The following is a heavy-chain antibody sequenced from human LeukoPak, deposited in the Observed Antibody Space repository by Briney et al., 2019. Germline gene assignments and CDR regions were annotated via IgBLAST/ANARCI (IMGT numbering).Heavy chain of an antibody. CDR3: LSEFREYRLGWFDP. D-gene: IGHD2-2*01. J-gene: IGHJ5*02. Sequence: ASVKVSCKASGYTFTSYGISWVRQAPGQGLEWMGWISAYNGNTNYAQKLQGRVTMTTDTSTSTAYMELRSLRSDDTAVYYCLSEFREYRLGWFDPWGQGTLVTVSS. V-gene: IGHV1-18*01. CDR1: GYTFTSYG. CDR2: ISAYNGNT.